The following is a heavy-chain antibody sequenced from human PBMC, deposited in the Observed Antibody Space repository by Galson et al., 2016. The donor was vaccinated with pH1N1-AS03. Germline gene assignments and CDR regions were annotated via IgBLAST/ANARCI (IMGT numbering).Heavy chain of an antibody. V-gene: IGHV1-2*02. CDR3: ARGGGSALDS. CDR2: INPSSGGT. CDR1: GYTFAYYY. D-gene: IGHD1-26*01. J-gene: IGHJ4*02. Sequence: SVKVSCKASGYTFAYYYVHWVRRAPGQGLEWMGWINPSSGGTKFAQKFQGTVSMTTDTSTRTAYMELSRLRSDDTAVYYCARGGGSALDSWGQGTLVTVSS.